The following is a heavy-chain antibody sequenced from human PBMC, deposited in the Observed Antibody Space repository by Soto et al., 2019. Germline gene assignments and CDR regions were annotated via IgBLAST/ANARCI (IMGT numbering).Heavy chain of an antibody. CDR3: ATEGRFGSYIDY. D-gene: IGHD3-10*01. CDR1: RFPFRSYN. J-gene: IGHJ4*02. V-gene: IGHV3-30-3*01. CDR2: ISVDGGTK. Sequence: GGSLRLSCAASRFPFRSYNMYWVRQAPGKGLEWVALISVDGGTKNYADSVKGRFTVSRDNSENNLSLQMNSLRHEHTAVYFCATEGRFGSYIDYWGQGTLVTVSS.